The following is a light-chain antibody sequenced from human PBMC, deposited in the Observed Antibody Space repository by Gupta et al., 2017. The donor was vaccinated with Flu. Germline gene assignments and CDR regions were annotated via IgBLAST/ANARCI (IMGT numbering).Light chain of an antibody. CDR2: AAS. Sequence: ERATLSCRASQSVSSSYLAWYQQKPGQAPRLLIYAASSRATGIPDRFSGSGSGTDFTLSISRLEPEDFAVYYCQHYGRSLWTFGQGTKVEIK. V-gene: IGKV3-20*01. CDR1: QSVSSSY. J-gene: IGKJ1*01. CDR3: QHYGRSLWT.